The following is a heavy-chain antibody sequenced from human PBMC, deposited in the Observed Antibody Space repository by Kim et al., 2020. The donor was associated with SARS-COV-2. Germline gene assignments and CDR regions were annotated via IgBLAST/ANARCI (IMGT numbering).Heavy chain of an antibody. CDR3: ARLHSHGHEEFDP. D-gene: IGHD4-17*01. V-gene: IGHV4-59*02. J-gene: IGHJ5*02. CDR1: GGSVSVYW. CDR2: ISSSGAT. Sequence: SETLSLTCTVSGGSVSVYWWSCIRQPPEMGLEWIGYISSSGATHYSASLQSRVTLSLDTSKNQFSLRLTSVTAADTAIYYCARLHSHGHEEFDPWGQGTLVTVSS.